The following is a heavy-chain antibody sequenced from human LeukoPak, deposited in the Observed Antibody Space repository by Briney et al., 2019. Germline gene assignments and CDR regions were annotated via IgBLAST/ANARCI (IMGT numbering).Heavy chain of an antibody. CDR2: INHTGST. CDR3: ARGSSGWYLEY. D-gene: IGHD6-19*01. Sequence: SGTLSLTCAVYVGSFSGYYWSCIRQPPGKGLEWIGQINHTGSTNYNPSLKSRVTISVDTSKNQLSLKLSSVTAADAAVYYCARGSSGWYLEYWGQGTLVTVSS. J-gene: IGHJ4*02. V-gene: IGHV4-34*01. CDR1: VGSFSGYY.